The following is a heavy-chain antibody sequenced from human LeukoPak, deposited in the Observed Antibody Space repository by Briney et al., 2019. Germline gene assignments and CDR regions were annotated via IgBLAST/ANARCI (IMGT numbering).Heavy chain of an antibody. CDR3: ASGGTGIVDGDAFDI. V-gene: IGHV4-59*07. Sequence: PSDTLSLTCTVSGGPISSYYWRWIRQPPGKGLEGIGYNYYSGSPNYNPSLKSRVPISVDTSKNQFSLKLSSVTAVDTAVYYCASGGTGIVDGDAFDIWGQGTMVTVSS. CDR1: GGPISSYY. J-gene: IGHJ3*02. CDR2: NYYSGSP. D-gene: IGHD3-16*01.